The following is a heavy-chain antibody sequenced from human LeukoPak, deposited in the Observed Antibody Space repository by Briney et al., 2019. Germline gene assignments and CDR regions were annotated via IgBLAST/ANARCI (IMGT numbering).Heavy chain of an antibody. CDR1: GGSFSTYY. CDR2: IYYSGST. CDR3: ARVAYSSGWYRADYFDY. V-gene: IGHV4-59*01. Sequence: PSETLSLTCTVSGGSFSTYYWSWIRQPPGKGLEWIGYIYYSGSTNYNPSLKSRVTISVDTSKNQFSLKLSSVTAADTAVYYCARVAYSSGWYRADYFDYWGQGTLVTVSS. J-gene: IGHJ4*02. D-gene: IGHD6-19*01.